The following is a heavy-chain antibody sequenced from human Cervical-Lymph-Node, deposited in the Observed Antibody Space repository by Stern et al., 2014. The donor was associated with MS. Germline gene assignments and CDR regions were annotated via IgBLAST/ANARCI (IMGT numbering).Heavy chain of an antibody. CDR2: VYYSGTT. CDR1: GGSVIRGSFY. Sequence: QLQLQESGPRLVKPSETLSLTCTVSGGSVIRGSFYWSWIRQPPVKGLEWVGYVYYSGTTNYNPSLKSRVTISVDTSKNQFSLKLSSVTAADTAVYYCARARSVAGTGYFDYWGQGTLVTVSS. CDR3: ARARSVAGTGYFDY. J-gene: IGHJ4*02. V-gene: IGHV4-61*01. D-gene: IGHD6-19*01.